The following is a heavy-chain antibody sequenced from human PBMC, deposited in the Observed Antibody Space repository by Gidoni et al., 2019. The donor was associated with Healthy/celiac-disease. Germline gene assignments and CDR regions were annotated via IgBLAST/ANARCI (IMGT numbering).Heavy chain of an antibody. CDR2: VSDTGRT. CDR1: GDSISAYY. D-gene: IGHD1-26*01. V-gene: IGHV4-59*01. CDR3: ARVPWIVGGTTGLDS. J-gene: IGHJ4*02. Sequence: QVQLQESGPGLVKPSETLSLTCSVSGDSISAYYWSWIRQPPGKGLDWIGNVSDTGRTNYNPSFKSRVTMSVDRSNNQFSLRLTSVTPADTAVYYCARVPWIVGGTTGLDSWGQGLLVTVFS.